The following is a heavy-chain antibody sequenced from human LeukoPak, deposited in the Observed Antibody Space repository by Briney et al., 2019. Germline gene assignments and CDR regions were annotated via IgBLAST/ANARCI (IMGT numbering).Heavy chain of an antibody. V-gene: IGHV3-21*04. Sequence: GGSLRLSCAASGFTFSSYSMNWVRQAPGRGLEWVSSISSSSSYIYYADSVKGRFTISRDNAKNSLYLQMNSLRAEDTAVYYCAKDPSEQQWLVIWYYFDYWGQGTLVTVSS. CDR2: ISSSSSYI. D-gene: IGHD6-19*01. CDR3: AKDPSEQQWLVIWYYFDY. CDR1: GFTFSSYS. J-gene: IGHJ4*02.